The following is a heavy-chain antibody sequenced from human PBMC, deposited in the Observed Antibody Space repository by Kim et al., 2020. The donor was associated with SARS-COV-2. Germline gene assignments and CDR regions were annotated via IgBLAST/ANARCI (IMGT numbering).Heavy chain of an antibody. CDR3: ARLGGYSYNDY. V-gene: IGHV4-39*01. J-gene: IGHJ4*02. D-gene: IGHD5-18*01. CDR2: T. Sequence: TCYHPPLKSRVTIPVDTSKNQFSLKLSSVTAADTAVYYCARLGGYSYNDYWGQGTLVTVSS.